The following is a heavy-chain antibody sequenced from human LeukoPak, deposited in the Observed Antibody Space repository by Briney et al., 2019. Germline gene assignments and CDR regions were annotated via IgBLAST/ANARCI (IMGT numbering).Heavy chain of an antibody. J-gene: IGHJ1*01. V-gene: IGHV3-53*01. Sequence: GGSLRLSCAVSGFTVSSNYMSWVRQAPGEGLEWVSVIPSDGSTHYADSVKGRFTISRDNSKNTLYLQMNSLRAEDTAVFYCVAGFCSGASCYSGPLQHWGQGTLVTVSS. CDR2: IPSDGST. CDR1: GFTVSSNY. CDR3: VAGFCSGASCYSGPLQH. D-gene: IGHD2-15*01.